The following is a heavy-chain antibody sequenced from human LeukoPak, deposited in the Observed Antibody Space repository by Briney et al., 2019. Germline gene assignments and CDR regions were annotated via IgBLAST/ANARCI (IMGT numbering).Heavy chain of an antibody. CDR2: IRYDGSNK. CDR1: GFTFSSYG. D-gene: IGHD2-2*01. V-gene: IGHV3-30*02. J-gene: IGHJ4*02. Sequence: GGSLRPSCAASGFTFSSYGMHWARQAPGKGLEWVAFIRYDGSNKYYADSVKGRFTISRDNSKNTLYLQMNSLRAEDTAVYYCAKDLNRYQLLYYFDYWGQGTLVTVSS. CDR3: AKDLNRYQLLYYFDY.